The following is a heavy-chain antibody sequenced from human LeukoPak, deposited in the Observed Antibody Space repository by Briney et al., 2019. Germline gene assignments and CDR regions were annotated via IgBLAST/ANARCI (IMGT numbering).Heavy chain of an antibody. Sequence: SETLSLTCTVSGGSISSYYWGWIRQPPGKGLEWIGYIYTSGSTNYNPSLKSRVTISVDTSKNQFSLKLSTVTAADTAVYYCASFISGSAGSSDVFAFDIWGQGTMVTVSS. V-gene: IGHV4-4*09. CDR1: GGSISSYY. J-gene: IGHJ3*02. CDR3: ASFISGSAGSSDVFAFDI. D-gene: IGHD1-26*01. CDR2: IYTSGST.